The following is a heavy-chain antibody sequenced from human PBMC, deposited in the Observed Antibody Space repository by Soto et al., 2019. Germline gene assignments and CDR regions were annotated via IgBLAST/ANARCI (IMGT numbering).Heavy chain of an antibody. V-gene: IGHV3-11*01. Sequence: QVQLVESGGGLVKPGGSLRLSCAASGFTFSDYYMSWIRQAPGKGLEWGSYISSSGSTIYYAATVKGRFTISRDNAKNSRYLQMNSLRAEDTAVYYCERDPSSSWYRTGNWFDPCGQRTLVTDSS. CDR3: ERDPSSSWYRTGNWFDP. CDR1: GFTFSDYY. J-gene: IGHJ5*02. D-gene: IGHD6-13*01. CDR2: ISSSGSTI.